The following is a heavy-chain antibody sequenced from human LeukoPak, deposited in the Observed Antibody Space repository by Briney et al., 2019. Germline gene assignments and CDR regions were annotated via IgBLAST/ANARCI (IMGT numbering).Heavy chain of an antibody. CDR1: GFTFSSYA. D-gene: IGHD6-19*01. Sequence: GGSLRLSCAASGFTFSSYAMSWVRQAPGKGLEWVSSISSRSSYIYYADSVKGRFTISRDNSKNTLYLQMNSLRAEDTAVYYCAPPAGAGKEGDYWGQGTLVTVSS. J-gene: IGHJ4*02. CDR3: APPAGAGKEGDY. CDR2: ISSRSSYI. V-gene: IGHV3-23*01.